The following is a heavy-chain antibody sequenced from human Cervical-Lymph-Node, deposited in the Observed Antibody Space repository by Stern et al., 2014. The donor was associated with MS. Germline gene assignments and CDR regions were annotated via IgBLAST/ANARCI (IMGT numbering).Heavy chain of an antibody. Sequence: QLQLQESGPRLVKTSETLSLTCTVSGDSISSDSYYWAWIRQSPEMGLEWLGGVYHRGNTYYSPSLKRGVTISGDNSKKPVSLRVISVTAADTAVYYCARQGHDYGGIYYFDNWGQGTLVTVSS. D-gene: IGHD4-23*01. CDR2: VYHRGNT. V-gene: IGHV4-39*01. CDR1: GDSISSDSYY. J-gene: IGHJ4*02. CDR3: ARQGHDYGGIYYFDN.